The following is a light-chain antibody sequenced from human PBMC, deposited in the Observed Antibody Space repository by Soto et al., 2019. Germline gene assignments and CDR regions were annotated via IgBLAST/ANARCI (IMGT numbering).Light chain of an antibody. V-gene: IGKV3-15*01. CDR1: QTIANT. CDR3: QHYYTWPLT. J-gene: IGKJ4*01. Sequence: EIVLTQSPATLSVSPGERATLSCRASQTIANTLAWYQQKPGQAPRLLIYAASTRATGFPARFSGSGSGTEFTLTISSLQSEDFAVYYCQHYYTWPLTFGGGTKVDIK. CDR2: AAS.